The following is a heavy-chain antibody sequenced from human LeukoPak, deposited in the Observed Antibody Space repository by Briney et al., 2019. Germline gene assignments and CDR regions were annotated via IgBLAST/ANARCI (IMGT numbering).Heavy chain of an antibody. CDR3: ATNRGYYDSSGYYFNY. D-gene: IGHD3-22*01. V-gene: IGHV3-23*01. Sequence: GGSLRLSCAASGFTFSSYAMSWVRQAPGKGLEWVSAISGSGGSTYYADSVKGRFTISRDNSKNTLYLQMNRLRAEDTAVYSCATNRGYYDSSGYYFNYWGQGTLVTVSS. J-gene: IGHJ4*02. CDR1: GFTFSSYA. CDR2: ISGSGGST.